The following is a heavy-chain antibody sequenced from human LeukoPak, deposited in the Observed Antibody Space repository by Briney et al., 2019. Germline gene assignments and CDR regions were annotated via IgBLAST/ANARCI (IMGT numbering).Heavy chain of an antibody. CDR2: IYYSGST. D-gene: IGHD5-24*01. V-gene: IGHV4-59*01. CDR1: GGSISSYY. Sequence: SETLSLTCTISGGSISSYYWSWIRQPPGKGLEWIGHIYYSGSTNYNPSLKSRVTISIDASKNQLSLRLTSVTAADTVVYYCARDRDGHFDYWGQGTLVTVSS. J-gene: IGHJ4*02. CDR3: ARDRDGHFDY.